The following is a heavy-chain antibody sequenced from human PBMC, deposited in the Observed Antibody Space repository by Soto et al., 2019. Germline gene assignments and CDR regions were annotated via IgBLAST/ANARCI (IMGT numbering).Heavy chain of an antibody. V-gene: IGHV1-69*06. CDR3: ARGARPRGYTGDAFDI. CDR1: GGTFSSYA. CDR2: IIPIFGTA. D-gene: IGHD3-22*01. Sequence: QVQLVQSGAEVKKPGSSVKVSCKASGGTFSSYAISWVRQAPGQGLEWMGGIIPIFGTANYAQKFQGRVTITADKSKSTAYMELSSLRSEDTAVYYCARGARPRGYTGDAFDIWGQGTMVTVSS. J-gene: IGHJ3*02.